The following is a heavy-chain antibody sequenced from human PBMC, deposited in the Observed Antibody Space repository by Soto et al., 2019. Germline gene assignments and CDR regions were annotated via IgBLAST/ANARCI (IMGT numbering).Heavy chain of an antibody. V-gene: IGHV4-59*01. D-gene: IGHD3-22*01. CDR1: GDSISSYY. J-gene: IGHJ4*02. Sequence: QVQLQESGPGLVKPSETLSLTCAVSGDSISSYYCMWIRQPPGKGLESIGYLYYGRSANYNPSLKSGVTFSVDTSTNQCSLTLSSMTAADMAGYYCALRSMAVVPEYWGQGTLVTVSS. CDR2: LYYGRSA. CDR3: ALRSMAVVPEY.